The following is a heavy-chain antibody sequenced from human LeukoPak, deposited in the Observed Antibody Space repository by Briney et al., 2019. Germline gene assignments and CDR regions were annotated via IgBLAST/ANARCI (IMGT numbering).Heavy chain of an antibody. CDR1: GFTFKLYW. CDR2: INDDGSST. Sequence: PGGSLRLSCAASGFTFKLYWMHWVRQAPGQGPVWVSRINDDGSSTTYADSVKGRFTISRDDAKNMLFLQMNSLRGEDTAVYYCVRGGPSTWSWGQGTLVTVSS. CDR3: VRGGPSTWS. V-gene: IGHV3-74*01. D-gene: IGHD2-15*01. J-gene: IGHJ5*02.